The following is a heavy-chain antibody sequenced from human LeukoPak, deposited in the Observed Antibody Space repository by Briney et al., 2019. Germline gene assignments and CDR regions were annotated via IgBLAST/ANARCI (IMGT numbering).Heavy chain of an antibody. V-gene: IGHV3-23*01. D-gene: IGHD4-17*01. J-gene: IGHJ6*02. Sequence: GGSLRLSCAASGFTFSSYWMSWVRQAPGKGLEWVSAISGSGGSTYYADSVKGRFTISRDNSKNTLYLQMNSLRAEDTAVYYCAKEWQSTTVTTRARAGDYYYGMDVWGQGTTVTVSS. CDR1: GFTFSSYW. CDR3: AKEWQSTTVTTRARAGDYYYGMDV. CDR2: ISGSGGST.